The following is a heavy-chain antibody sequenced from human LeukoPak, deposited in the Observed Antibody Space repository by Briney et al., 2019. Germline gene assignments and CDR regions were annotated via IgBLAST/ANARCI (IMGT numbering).Heavy chain of an antibody. CDR2: ITSGGSPI. CDR1: GFAFSTSE. V-gene: IGHV3-48*03. CDR3: AREDTADAFDI. J-gene: IGHJ3*02. Sequence: GGSLRLSCAASGFAFSTSEMSWVRQAPGKGLEWVSYITSGGSPIYYADSVKGRFTISRDNAKNSVYLQMKSLRAEDTAVYYCAREDTADAFDIWGQGTMVTVS.